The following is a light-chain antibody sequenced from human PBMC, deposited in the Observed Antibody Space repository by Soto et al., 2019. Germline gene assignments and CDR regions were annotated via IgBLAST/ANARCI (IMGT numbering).Light chain of an antibody. CDR3: CSYAGRNSWV. CDR2: EDT. V-gene: IGLV2-23*01. CDR1: SGDIGSYNL. J-gene: IGLJ3*02. Sequence: QSALTQPASVSGSPGQSITISCTGTSGDIGSYNLPFWYQQHAGKAPKLMIYEDTKRPSGVSDRFSASKSGTTASLTISGLEAEDEADYYCCSYAGRNSWVFGGGTKLTVL.